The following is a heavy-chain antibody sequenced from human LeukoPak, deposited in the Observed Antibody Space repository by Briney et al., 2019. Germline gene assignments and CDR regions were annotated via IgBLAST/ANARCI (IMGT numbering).Heavy chain of an antibody. D-gene: IGHD1-26*01. J-gene: IGHJ4*02. V-gene: IGHV3-23*01. CDR3: AKDSIVGATAQDY. Sequence: GGSLRLSCAASGFTFSSYAMSWVRQAPGKGLEWVSAISGSGGSTYYADSVKGRFTNSRDNSKNTLYLQVNSLRAEDTAVYYCAKDSIVGATAQDYWGQGTLVTVSS. CDR1: GFTFSSYA. CDR2: ISGSGGST.